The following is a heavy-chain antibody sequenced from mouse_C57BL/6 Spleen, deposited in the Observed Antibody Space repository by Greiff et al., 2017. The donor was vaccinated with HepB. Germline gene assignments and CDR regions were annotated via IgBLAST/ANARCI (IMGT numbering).Heavy chain of an antibody. Sequence: VQLQQSGAELAKPGASVKLSCKASGYTFTSYWMHWVKQRPGQGLEWIGYINPSSGYTKYNQKFKDKATLTADKSSSTAYMQLSSLTYEDSAVYYFAGYDYDGEGYFDFWGQGTTLTVSS. D-gene: IGHD2-4*01. CDR3: AGYDYDGEGYFDF. V-gene: IGHV1-7*01. CDR1: GYTFTSYW. CDR2: INPSSGYT. J-gene: IGHJ2*01.